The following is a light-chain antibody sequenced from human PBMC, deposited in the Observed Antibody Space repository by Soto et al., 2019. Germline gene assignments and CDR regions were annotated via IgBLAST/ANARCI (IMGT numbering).Light chain of an antibody. CDR2: SAS. CDR1: QSISDT. J-gene: IGKJ1*01. V-gene: IGKV3-15*01. Sequence: EIVMTQSPATLSVSPGGRATLSCRASQSISDTLAWYQQKPGQAPRLLIYSASVRATGFPARFSGSGSGTDFTLTISSLQSEDFAVYYCQQYNNWPWTFGQGTKVEIK. CDR3: QQYNNWPWT.